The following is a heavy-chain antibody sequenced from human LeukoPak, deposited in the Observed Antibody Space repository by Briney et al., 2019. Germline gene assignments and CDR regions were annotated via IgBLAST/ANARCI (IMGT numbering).Heavy chain of an antibody. CDR3: VTTWGDY. J-gene: IGHJ4*02. CDR1: GFTFSNHW. CDR2: IKTDGTIT. Sequence: GGSLRLSCAVTGFTFSNHWMYWVRQVPGKGLVCVSAIKTDGTITNYADSVKGRFTISRDNAKNTLYLQMNGLRAEDTAIYYCVTTWGDYWGQGTLVTVSS. V-gene: IGHV3-74*01. D-gene: IGHD3-16*01.